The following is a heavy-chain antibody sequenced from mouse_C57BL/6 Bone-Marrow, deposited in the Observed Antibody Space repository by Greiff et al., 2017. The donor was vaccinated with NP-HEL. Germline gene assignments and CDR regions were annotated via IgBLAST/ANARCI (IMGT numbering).Heavy chain of an antibody. V-gene: IGHV5-6*01. Sequence: EVKLVESGGDLVKPGGSLKLSCAASGFTFSSYGMSWVRQTPDKRLEWVATISSGGSYTYYPDSVKGRFTISRDNAKNTLYLQMSSLKSEDTAMYYSARHGTGTKVAYWGQGTLVTVSA. D-gene: IGHD4-1*01. CDR3: ARHGTGTKVAY. CDR2: ISSGGSYT. CDR1: GFTFSSYG. J-gene: IGHJ3*01.